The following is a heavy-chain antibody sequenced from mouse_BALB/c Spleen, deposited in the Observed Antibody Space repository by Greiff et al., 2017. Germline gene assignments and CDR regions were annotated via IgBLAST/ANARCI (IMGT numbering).Heavy chain of an antibody. J-gene: IGHJ4*01. CDR1: GYTFTSYW. CDR3: TIMSLYAMDY. CDR2: INPSNGRT. V-gene: IGHV1S81*02. Sequence: QVQLQQPGAELVKPGASVKLSCKASGYTFTSYWMHWVKQRPGQGLEWIGEINPSNGRTNYNEKFKRKATLTVDKSSSTAYMQLSSLTSEDSAVYYCTIMSLYAMDYWGQGTSVTVSS.